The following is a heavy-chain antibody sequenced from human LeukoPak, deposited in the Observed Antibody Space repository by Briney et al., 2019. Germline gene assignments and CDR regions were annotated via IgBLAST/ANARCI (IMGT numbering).Heavy chain of an antibody. D-gene: IGHD1-26*01. V-gene: IGHV3-74*01. J-gene: IGHJ4*02. CDR1: GFTFSSNW. CDR2: INEDGSTT. CDR3: VRDLGGRSGH. Sequence: GGSLRLSCAASGFTFSSNWMHWVRQAPGKGLVWVSRINEDGSTTNYADSVRGRSTIFRDNAKNTLYLQMNSQRAEDTAVYYCVRDLGGRSGHWGQGTLVTVSS.